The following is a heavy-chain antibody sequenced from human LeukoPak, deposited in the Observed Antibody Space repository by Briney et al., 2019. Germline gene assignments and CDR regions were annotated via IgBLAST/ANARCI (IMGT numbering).Heavy chain of an antibody. CDR1: GGSFSGYY. CDR2: INHSGST. J-gene: IGHJ2*01. V-gene: IGHV4-34*01. CDR3: ARRVGTRDWYFDL. D-gene: IGHD1-14*01. Sequence: TSETLSLTCAAYGGSFSGYYWSWIRQPPGKGLEWIGEINHSGSTNYNPSLKSRVTISVDTSKNQFSLKLTSVTAADTAVYYCARRVGTRDWYFDLWGRGTLVTVSS.